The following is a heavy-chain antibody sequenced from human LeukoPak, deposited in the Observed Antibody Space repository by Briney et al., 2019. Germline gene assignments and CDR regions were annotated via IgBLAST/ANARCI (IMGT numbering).Heavy chain of an antibody. Sequence: SETLPLTCAVSGGSISSNSYYWGWIRQPPGKGLEWIGSIYYSGSTYYNPSLKSRVTISVDTSKNQFSLKLSSVTAADTAVYYCARTRYYYNSRSYGAPYYFDYWGQGTLVTVSS. V-gene: IGHV4-39*01. D-gene: IGHD3-10*01. CDR2: IYYSGST. CDR1: GGSISSNSYY. CDR3: ARTRYYYNSRSYGAPYYFDY. J-gene: IGHJ4*02.